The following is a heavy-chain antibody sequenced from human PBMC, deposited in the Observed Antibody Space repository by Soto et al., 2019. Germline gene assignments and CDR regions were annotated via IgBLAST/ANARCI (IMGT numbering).Heavy chain of an antibody. J-gene: IGHJ5*01. Sequence: GGSLRLSCSTAGFTFNIYAMTWVRQAPGRGLEWVSTIGGGETFYADSVKGRFTISRDDLKSVMFLQMNSLRVDDTATYYCAKGGVPRKGKYAGLDSDSGGQGPLAPVSS. V-gene: IGHV3-23*01. CDR3: AKGGVPRKGKYAGLDSDS. D-gene: IGHD3-3*01. CDR1: GFTFNIYA. CDR2: IGGGET.